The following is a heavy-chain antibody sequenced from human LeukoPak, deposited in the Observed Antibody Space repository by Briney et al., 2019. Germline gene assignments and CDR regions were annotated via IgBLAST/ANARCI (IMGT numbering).Heavy chain of an antibody. CDR2: ISSSGTTI. V-gene: IGHV3-48*03. CDR1: GFTFSSYE. D-gene: IGHD3-22*01. J-gene: IGHJ3*01. Sequence: QPGGSLRLSCAASGFTFSSYEMNWVRQAPGKGLEWISYISSSGTTIYYADSVKGRFTISRDNAKNSLYLQMNSLRVEDTAVYYCARDGGPYYDSTNDAFDVWGQGTMVTVSS. CDR3: ARDGGPYYDSTNDAFDV.